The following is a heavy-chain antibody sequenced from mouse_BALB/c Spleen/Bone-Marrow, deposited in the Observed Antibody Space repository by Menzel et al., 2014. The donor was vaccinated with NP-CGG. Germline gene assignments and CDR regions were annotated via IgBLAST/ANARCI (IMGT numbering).Heavy chain of an antibody. CDR3: TRSNGNWFAY. CDR2: INPSNGGT. CDR1: GYTFTSYY. Sequence: QVQLKESGAELVKPGASVKLSCKASGYTFTSYYMYWVKQRPGQGLEWIGEINPSNGGTNFNEKFKSKATLTVDKSSSTAYMLLSSLIFEDSAVYYCTRSNGNWFAYWGQGTLVTVSA. D-gene: IGHD2-1*01. V-gene: IGHV1S81*02. J-gene: IGHJ3*01.